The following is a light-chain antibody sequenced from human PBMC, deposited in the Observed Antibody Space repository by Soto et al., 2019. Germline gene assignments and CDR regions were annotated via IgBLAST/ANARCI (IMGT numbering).Light chain of an antibody. J-gene: IGKJ4*01. Sequence: IVMTQSAATLTVCPGERATLSCRASQSVSNNLAWYQQKPGQAPRLLIYGASTRATGIPARFSGSGSGTEFTLTISSLQSEDFAVYYCQQYNTWSPLTFGGGTKVETK. CDR3: QQYNTWSPLT. V-gene: IGKV3-15*01. CDR2: GAS. CDR1: QSVSNN.